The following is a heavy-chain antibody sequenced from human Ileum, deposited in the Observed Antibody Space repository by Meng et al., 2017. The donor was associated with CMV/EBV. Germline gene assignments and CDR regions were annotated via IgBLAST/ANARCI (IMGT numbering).Heavy chain of an antibody. V-gene: IGHV4-39*07. D-gene: IGHD6-13*01. CDR1: GGSISSGTYY. CDR2: IYYSGST. Sequence: QWQRKGWGPGLVSPSGTLSLTCTVTGGSISSGTYYWAWIRQSPGKGLEWIGSIYYSGSTYDNPSLKSRVTMSVDTFKNQFSLKLTSVTAADTAVYYCAGDWGPYSSRGYFDPWGQGTLVTVSS. J-gene: IGHJ5*02. CDR3: AGDWGPYSSRGYFDP.